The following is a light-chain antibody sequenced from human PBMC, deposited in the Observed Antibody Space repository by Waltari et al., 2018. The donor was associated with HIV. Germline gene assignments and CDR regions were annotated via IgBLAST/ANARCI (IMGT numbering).Light chain of an antibody. CDR2: EVI. J-gene: IGLJ2*01. CDR3: CSYASSTNLV. V-gene: IGLV2-23*02. CDR1: SSDVGRYNL. Sequence: QSALTQPPSVSGSPGQSITISCTGSSSDVGRYNLVSWYQQYPGKAPKLIIYEVIKRPSGVSNRFSGSKSGNTASLTISGLQAEDEADFYCCSYASSTNLVFGGGTKLTVL.